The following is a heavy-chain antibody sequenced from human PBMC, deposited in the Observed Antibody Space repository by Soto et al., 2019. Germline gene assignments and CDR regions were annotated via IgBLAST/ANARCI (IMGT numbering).Heavy chain of an antibody. J-gene: IGHJ4*02. CDR2: ISGSGGYI. D-gene: IGHD6-13*01. CDR1: GFTFSSYS. CDR3: ARDRQSTPWYAADY. Sequence: GGSLRLSCEGSGFTFSSYSMNWVRQAPGKGLEWVSSISGSGGYIYYADSVKGRFTISRDNAKDSLYLQMTSLRDEDTALYYCARDRQSTPWYAADYWGQGSLVTVSS. V-gene: IGHV3-21*01.